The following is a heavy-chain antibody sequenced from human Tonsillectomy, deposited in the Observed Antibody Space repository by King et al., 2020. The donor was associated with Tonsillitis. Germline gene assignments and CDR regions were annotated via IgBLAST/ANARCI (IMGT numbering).Heavy chain of an antibody. CDR3: AKGRPFVYYYGSGTDSYFAY. D-gene: IGHD3-10*01. CDR2: ISYDGSNK. CDR1: GFTFSSYG. V-gene: IGHV3-30*18. J-gene: IGHJ4*02. Sequence: VQLVESGGGVVQPGRSLRLSCAASGFTFSSYGMHWVRQAPGKGLEWVAVISYDGSNKYYADSVKGRFTISRDNSKNTLYLQMNSLRAEDTAVYYCAKGRPFVYYYGSGTDSYFAYGGQGPLVTVSS.